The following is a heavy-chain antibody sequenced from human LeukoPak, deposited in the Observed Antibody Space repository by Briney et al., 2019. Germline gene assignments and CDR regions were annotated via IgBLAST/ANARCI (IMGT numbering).Heavy chain of an antibody. CDR1: GFTFSNYW. CDR2: INSDGINT. CDR3: ARARRIVGVGYFDY. V-gene: IGHV3-74*01. D-gene: IGHD1-26*01. Sequence: GGSLRLSCAASGFTFSNYWMHWVRQAPGKGLVWVSRINSDGINTSYADSVKGRFTISRDNSKNTLFLQMNSLRDGDTAIYYCARARRIVGVGYFDYWGQGTLVTVSS. J-gene: IGHJ4*02.